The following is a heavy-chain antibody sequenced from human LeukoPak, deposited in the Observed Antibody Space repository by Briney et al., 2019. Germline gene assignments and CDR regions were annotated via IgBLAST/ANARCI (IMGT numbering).Heavy chain of an antibody. CDR1: GGSISSYY. Sequence: SETLSLTCTVSGGSISSYYWSWIRQPPGKGLEWIGYIYYSGSTNYNPSLKSRVTISVDTSKNQFSLKLSSVTAADTAVYYCARGHYFDYWGQGTLVTVSS. CDR2: IYYSGST. V-gene: IGHV4-59*01. J-gene: IGHJ4*02. CDR3: ARGHYFDY.